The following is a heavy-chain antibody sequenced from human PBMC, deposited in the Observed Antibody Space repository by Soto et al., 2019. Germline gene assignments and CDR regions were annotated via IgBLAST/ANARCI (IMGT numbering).Heavy chain of an antibody. V-gene: IGHV1-18*01. Sequence: QDQLLQSGAEVKKPGASVTVSCKASGYSFTHYGITWVRQAPGQGLEWMGWISAFNGNTHYAQKLQGRVTMTTDASTRTAYMERRRLRSDDTTVYYCARDRGVAPPVAGNTHYYYNMAAWGKGPTVTVSS. CDR1: GYSFTHYG. J-gene: IGHJ6*03. CDR3: ARDRGVAPPVAGNTHYYYNMAA. CDR2: ISAFNGNT. D-gene: IGHD6-19*01.